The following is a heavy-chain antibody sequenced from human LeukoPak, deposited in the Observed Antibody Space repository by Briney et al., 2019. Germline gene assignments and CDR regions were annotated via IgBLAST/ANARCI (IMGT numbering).Heavy chain of an antibody. CDR1: GGSISSYY. D-gene: IGHD2-21*01. CDR2: IYYSGST. J-gene: IGHJ5*02. Sequence: SETLSLTCTVSGGSISSYYWSWIRQPPGKGLEWIGYIYYSGSTNYNPSLKSRVTISVDTSENQFSLKLSSVTAADTAVYYCARAGRDRRVGPWFGPWGQGTLVTVSS. V-gene: IGHV4-59*01. CDR3: ARAGRDRRVGPWFGP.